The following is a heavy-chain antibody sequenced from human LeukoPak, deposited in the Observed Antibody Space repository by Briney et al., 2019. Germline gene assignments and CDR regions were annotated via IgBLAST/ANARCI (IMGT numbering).Heavy chain of an antibody. J-gene: IGHJ4*02. CDR3: ARGDITTGGAPFDH. CDR1: GESFSGYY. V-gene: IGHV4-34*01. Sequence: SETLSLTCAVYGESFSGYYWSWIRQPSGKGLEWIGEINHRGSTNYNPSLKSRVTISVDTSKDQFSLKLNSVTAADTAIYYCARGDITTGGAPFDHWGQGSLVTVSS. CDR2: INHRGST. D-gene: IGHD2-21*01.